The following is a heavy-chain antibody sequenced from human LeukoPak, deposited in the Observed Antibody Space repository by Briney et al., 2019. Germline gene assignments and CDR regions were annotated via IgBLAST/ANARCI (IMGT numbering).Heavy chain of an antibody. Sequence: GSLRLSCAASGSTFSSYAMSWVRQAPGKGLEWVSGISGSGNMTYYPDSVKGRFTISRDNSKNTLYLQMNSLRAEDTAVYYCAKDWVPNYYDSSGPLGLFDYWGQGTLVTVSS. CDR1: GSTFSSYA. CDR3: AKDWVPNYYDSSGPLGLFDY. CDR2: ISGSGNMT. V-gene: IGHV3-23*01. J-gene: IGHJ4*02. D-gene: IGHD3-22*01.